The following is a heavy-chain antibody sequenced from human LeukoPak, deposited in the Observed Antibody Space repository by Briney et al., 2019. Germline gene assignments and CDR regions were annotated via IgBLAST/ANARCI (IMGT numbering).Heavy chain of an antibody. D-gene: IGHD2-15*01. V-gene: IGHV3-7*01. CDR2: IKQDGSEK. Sequence: GGSLRLSCAASGFTFSSYWMSRVRQAPGKGLEWVANIKQDGSEKYYVDSVKGRFTISRDNAKNSLYLQMNSLRAEDTAVYYCARDSGYCSGGSCYGLFDYWGQGTLVTVSS. CDR3: ARDSGYCSGGSCYGLFDY. CDR1: GFTFSSYW. J-gene: IGHJ4*02.